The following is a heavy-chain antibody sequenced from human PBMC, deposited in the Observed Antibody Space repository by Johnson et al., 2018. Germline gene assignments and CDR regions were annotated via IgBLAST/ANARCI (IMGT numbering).Heavy chain of an antibody. CDR1: GGSFSGYY. Sequence: QVQLQQWGAGLLKPSETLSLTCAVYGGSFSGYYWSWIRQPPGKGLEWIGEINHSGSTNYNPSLKSRVTISVDTSKNQFSLKLSSVTAADTAVYYCASRAAGTYGPWSQISYYDYMDVWGKGTTVTVSS. CDR3: ASRAAGTYGPWSQISYYDYMDV. V-gene: IGHV4-34*01. J-gene: IGHJ6*03. CDR2: INHSGST. D-gene: IGHD6-13*01.